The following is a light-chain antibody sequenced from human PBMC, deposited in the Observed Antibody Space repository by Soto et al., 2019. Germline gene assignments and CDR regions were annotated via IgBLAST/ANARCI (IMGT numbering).Light chain of an antibody. V-gene: IGKV1-9*01. Sequence: DIQMTQYTSSLSASVGDRVTITCRASQGISSFLAWYQQKPGKAPNLLMYAASTLQSGVPSRFSGGESGTEYTLTISSLQPEDSATYYCQQLYIFPLTFGQGTRLEIK. CDR1: QGISSF. CDR3: QQLYIFPLT. J-gene: IGKJ5*01. CDR2: AAS.